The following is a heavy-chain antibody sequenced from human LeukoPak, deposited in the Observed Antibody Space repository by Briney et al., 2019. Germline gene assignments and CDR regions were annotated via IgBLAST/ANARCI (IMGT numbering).Heavy chain of an antibody. J-gene: IGHJ4*02. CDR1: GYTLTDLS. CDR3: ATDLVAGGY. V-gene: IGHV1-24*01. Sequence: GASVKVSCKVSGYTLTDLSMHWVRHAPGQGLEWMGGFDPEDGETIYAQKFQGRVTMTEDTSTDTAYMELSSLRSEGTAVYYCATDLVAGGYWGEGTLVTVSS. CDR2: FDPEDGET. D-gene: IGHD6-19*01.